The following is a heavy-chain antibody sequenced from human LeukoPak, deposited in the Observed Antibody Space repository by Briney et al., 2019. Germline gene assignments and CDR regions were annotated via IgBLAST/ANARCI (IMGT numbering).Heavy chain of an antibody. CDR2: ISPSGST. V-gene: IGHV4-61*02. CDR1: GGSISGNHY. D-gene: IGHD3-10*01. Sequence: SETLSLTCTVSGGSISGNHYWSWIRQPAGKGLEWIGRISPSGSTKYNPSLKSRVTISVDTSKNQFSLRLSSVTAADPAVYYCAREFWNYRSGNLQAFDIWGQGTMVTVSS. CDR3: AREFWNYRSGNLQAFDI. J-gene: IGHJ3*02.